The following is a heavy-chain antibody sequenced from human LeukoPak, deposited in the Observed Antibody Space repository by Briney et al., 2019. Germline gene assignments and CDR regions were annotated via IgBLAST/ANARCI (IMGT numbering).Heavy chain of an antibody. D-gene: IGHD1-26*01. CDR3: ARAICDWPSYYFDL. V-gene: IGHV4-59*02. Sequence: PSETLSLTCTVSGASVSLFYWTWIRQPPGKGLEWIGYIHDSDNSKYNPSLKSRVTMAVDTSKPHFSLTLTAVSTADTAVYYCARAICDWPSYYFDLWGQGIPVTVSS. J-gene: IGHJ4*02. CDR2: IHDSDNS. CDR1: GASVSLFY.